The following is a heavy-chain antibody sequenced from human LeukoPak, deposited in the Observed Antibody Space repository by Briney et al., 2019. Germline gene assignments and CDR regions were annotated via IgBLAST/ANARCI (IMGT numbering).Heavy chain of an antibody. CDR1: GLTFNNAW. CDR2: IRSRSAGGTT. J-gene: IGHJ4*02. CDR3: STGGGTHDY. Sequence: PGGSLRLSCAASGLTFNNAWMSWVRQAPGKGLEWVGRIRSRSAGGTTDYGAPVKGRFTISRDDSENTLYLQMNSLKTEGTAVYYCSTGGGTHDYWGQGTLVTVSS. D-gene: IGHD2-15*01. V-gene: IGHV3-15*01.